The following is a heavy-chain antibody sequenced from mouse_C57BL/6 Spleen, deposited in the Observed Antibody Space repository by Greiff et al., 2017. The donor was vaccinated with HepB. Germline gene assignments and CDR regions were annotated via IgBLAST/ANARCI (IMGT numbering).Heavy chain of an antibody. CDR1: GFTFSSYA. CDR3: ARGNYSKPYAMDY. D-gene: IGHD2-5*01. V-gene: IGHV5-4*01. J-gene: IGHJ4*01. Sequence: EVQGVESGGGLVKPGGSLKLSCAASGFTFSSYAMSWVRQTPEKRLEWVATISDGGSYTYYPDNVKGRFTISRDNAKNNLYLQMSHLKSEDTAMYYCARGNYSKPYAMDYWGQGTSVTVSS. CDR2: ISDGGSYT.